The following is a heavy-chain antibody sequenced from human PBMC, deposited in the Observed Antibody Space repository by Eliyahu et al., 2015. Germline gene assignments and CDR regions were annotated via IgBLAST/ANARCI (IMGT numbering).Heavy chain of an antibody. V-gene: IGHV4-31*03. J-gene: IGHJ3*02. Sequence: QVQLQESGPGLVKPSQTLSLTCTFSGGSIISGGYYWSWVRQHPGKGLEWIGYIYYSGTTYYNPSLKSRVTMSVDTSRRQLSLMLSSVTAADTAVYYCARNSYCGGDCYSFAFDIWGQGTMVTVSS. CDR3: ARNSYCGGDCYSFAFDI. CDR1: GGSIISGGYY. D-gene: IGHD2-21*02. CDR2: IYYSGTT.